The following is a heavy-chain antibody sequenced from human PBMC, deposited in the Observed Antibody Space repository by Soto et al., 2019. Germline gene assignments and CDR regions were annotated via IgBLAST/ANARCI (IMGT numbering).Heavy chain of an antibody. J-gene: IGHJ6*03. Sequence: GGSLRLSCAASGFTFSSYPMSWVRQAPGKGLEWVSAISGSGGSTYYADSVKGRFTISRDNSKNTLYLQMNSLRAEDTAVYYCANNEYSSSYPYYYYYMDVWGKGTTVTVSS. D-gene: IGHD6-6*01. CDR2: ISGSGGST. CDR3: ANNEYSSSYPYYYYYMDV. V-gene: IGHV3-23*01. CDR1: GFTFSSYP.